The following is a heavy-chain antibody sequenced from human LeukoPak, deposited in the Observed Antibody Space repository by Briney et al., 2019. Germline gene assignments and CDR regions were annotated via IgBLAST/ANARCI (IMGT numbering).Heavy chain of an antibody. J-gene: IGHJ4*02. D-gene: IGHD2-15*01. Sequence: GGSLRLSCAASGFTFSSYSMNWVRQAPGKGLEWVSSISSSSSYIYYADSVKGRFTISRDNAKNSLYLQMNSLRAEDTAVYYCASGKYCSGGSCYMDYWGQGTLVTVSS. CDR3: ASGKYCSGGSCYMDY. CDR2: ISSSSSYI. CDR1: GFTFSSYS. V-gene: IGHV3-21*01.